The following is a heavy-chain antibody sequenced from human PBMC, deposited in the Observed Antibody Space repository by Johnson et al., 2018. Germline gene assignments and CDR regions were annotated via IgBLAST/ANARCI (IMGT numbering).Heavy chain of an antibody. CDR2: ISSSSRYI. J-gene: IGHJ1*01. V-gene: IGHV3-21*01. CDR3: ARSQAVQH. CDR1: GFTFSSYS. Sequence: EVQLVESGGGLVKPGGSLRLSCAASGFTFSSYSMNWVRQAPGKGLEWVSSISSSSRYIYYADPVKGRFTISRDNAKNSLYLQMNSLRAEATAVYYCARSQAVQHWGQGTLVTVSA.